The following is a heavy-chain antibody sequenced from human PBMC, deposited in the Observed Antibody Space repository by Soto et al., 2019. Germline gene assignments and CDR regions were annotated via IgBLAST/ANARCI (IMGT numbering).Heavy chain of an antibody. CDR2: IIPIFGTA. CDR1: GGTFSDYA. CDR3: ARSPSAAAGSTLGWFDP. V-gene: IGHV1-69*01. J-gene: IGHJ5*02. D-gene: IGHD6-13*01. Sequence: QVQLVQSGAEVKRPGSSVKVSCKASGGTFSDYAISWVRRAPGQGLEWMGGIIPIFGTANYAQKFQARVTITADESTSTAYMELNRLRSEETAMYYCARSPSAAAGSTLGWFDPWCQGTLVTVSS.